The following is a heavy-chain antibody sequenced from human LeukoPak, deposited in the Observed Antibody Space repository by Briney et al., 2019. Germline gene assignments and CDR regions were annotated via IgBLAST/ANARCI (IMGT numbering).Heavy chain of an antibody. CDR3: AKDEIVWFGELIY. J-gene: IGHJ4*02. V-gene: IGHV3-21*04. Sequence: PGGSLRLSCAASGFAFNTYSMNWVRQAPGKGLEWVSFIFSSSTYIYYTDSVKGRFTISRDNARNSLYLQMNSLRAEDTAVYYCAKDEIVWFGELIYWGQGTLVTVSS. CDR1: GFAFNTYS. D-gene: IGHD3-10*01. CDR2: IFSSSTYI.